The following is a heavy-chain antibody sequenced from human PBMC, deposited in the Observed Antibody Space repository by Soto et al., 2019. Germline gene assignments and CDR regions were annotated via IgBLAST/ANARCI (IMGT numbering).Heavy chain of an antibody. D-gene: IGHD5-18*01. V-gene: IGHV4-59*12. CDR3: ARARGYSYGVDY. CDR1: GGSISSYY. CDR2: IYYSGST. Sequence: SETLSLTCTVSGGSISSYYWSWIRQPPGKGLEWIGYIYYSGSTTYNPSLKSRVTISVDTAKHQFSLRLESLTAADTAVYYCARARGYSYGVDYWGQGTLVTVS. J-gene: IGHJ4*02.